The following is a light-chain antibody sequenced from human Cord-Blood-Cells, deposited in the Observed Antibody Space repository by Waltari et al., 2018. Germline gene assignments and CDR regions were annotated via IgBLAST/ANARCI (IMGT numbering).Light chain of an antibody. CDR2: DVS. V-gene: IGLV2-14*01. Sequence: QSALTQPASVSGSPGQSITISGTGTSSDVGGYNYVSWYQQHPGKAPKLMIYDVSKRPSGVSNRFSGSKSGNTASLTISGLQAEDEADYYCSSYTSSSTYVVFGGGTKLTVL. CDR3: SSYTSSSTYVV. J-gene: IGLJ2*01. CDR1: SSDVGGYNY.